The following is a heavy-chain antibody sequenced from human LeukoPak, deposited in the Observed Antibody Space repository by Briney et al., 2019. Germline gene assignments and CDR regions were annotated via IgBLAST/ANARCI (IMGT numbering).Heavy chain of an antibody. CDR3: AREPGHSTCYFDF. D-gene: IGHD1-14*01. CDR1: GYTFTSYY. V-gene: IGHV1-46*01. CDR2: INPSGGST. J-gene: IGHJ4*02. Sequence: ASVKVSCKASGYTFTSYYMHWVRQAPGQGLGWMGIINPSGGSTSYAQKFRGRVIMTRDTSTSTVFMELSSLRSEDTAMYYCAREPGHSTCYFDFWGQGTLVTVSS.